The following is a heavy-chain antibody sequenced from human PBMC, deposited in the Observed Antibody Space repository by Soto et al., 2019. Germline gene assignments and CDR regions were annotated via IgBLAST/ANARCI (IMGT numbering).Heavy chain of an antibody. CDR3: AKDIGNCISTRCPNYYYYGMDV. J-gene: IGHJ6*02. CDR1: GFTFDDYA. V-gene: IGHV3-9*01. D-gene: IGHD2-2*01. CDR2: ISWNSGSI. Sequence: EVQLVESGGGLVQPGRSLRLSCAASGFTFDDYAMHWVRQAPGKGLEWVSGISWNSGSIGYADSVKGRFTISRDNAKNSLYLQMNSLRAEDTALYYCAKDIGNCISTRCPNYYYYGMDVWGQGTTVTVSS.